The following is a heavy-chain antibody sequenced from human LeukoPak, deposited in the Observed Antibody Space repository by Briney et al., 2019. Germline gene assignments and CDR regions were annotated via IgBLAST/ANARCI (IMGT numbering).Heavy chain of an antibody. D-gene: IGHD3-9*01. CDR1: GFTVSSNY. V-gene: IGHV3-66*01. CDR3: ARDLRYFDWLLSHYYYYYGMDV. CDR2: IYSGGST. J-gene: IGHJ6*02. Sequence: GGSLRLSCAASGFTVSSNYMSWVRQAPGKGLEWVSVIYSGGSTYYADSVKGRFTISRDNSKNTLYLQMNSLRAEDTAVYYCARDLRYFDWLLSHYYYYYGMDVWGQGTTVTLSS.